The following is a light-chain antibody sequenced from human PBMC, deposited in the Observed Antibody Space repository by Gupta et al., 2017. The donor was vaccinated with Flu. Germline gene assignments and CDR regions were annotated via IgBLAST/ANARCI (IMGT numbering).Light chain of an antibody. Sequence: QSALTQPASVSGSPGQSITIPCTGTSSDVGGYNYVSWYQQHPGKAPKLMIYEVSNRPSGVSNRFSGSKSGNTASLTISGLQAEDEADYYCSSYTSSPVFGGGTKLTVL. CDR2: EVS. J-gene: IGLJ2*01. CDR1: SSDVGGYNY. CDR3: SSYTSSPV. V-gene: IGLV2-14*01.